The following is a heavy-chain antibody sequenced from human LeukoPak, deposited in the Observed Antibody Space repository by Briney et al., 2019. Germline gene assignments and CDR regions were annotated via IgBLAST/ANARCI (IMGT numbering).Heavy chain of an antibody. CDR1: GYTFTSYD. CDR2: MNPNSGNT. D-gene: IGHD3-16*02. J-gene: IGHJ5*02. V-gene: IGHV1-8*01. Sequence: GASVKVSCKASGYTFTSYDINWVRQATRQGLEWMGWMNPNSGNTGYAQKFQGRVTMTRNTSISTAYMELSSLRSEDTAVYYCAKGDYVWGSYRSEYNWFDPWGQGTLVTVSP. CDR3: AKGDYVWGSYRSEYNWFDP.